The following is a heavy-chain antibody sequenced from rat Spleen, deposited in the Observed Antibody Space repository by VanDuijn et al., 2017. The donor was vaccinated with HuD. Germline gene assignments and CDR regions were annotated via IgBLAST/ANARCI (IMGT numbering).Heavy chain of an antibody. Sequence: EVQLVESGGGLVQPGRSLKLSCAASGFTFSDYNMAWVRQAPTKGLEWVATISYDGSSTYYRDSVKGRFTISRDNAKSTLYLQVDSPRSEDTAIYYCARPTTGIPFNYWGQGVMVTVSS. CDR1: GFTFSDYN. CDR3: ARPTTGIPFNY. CDR2: ISYDGSST. J-gene: IGHJ2*01. V-gene: IGHV5-7*01. D-gene: IGHD1-9*01.